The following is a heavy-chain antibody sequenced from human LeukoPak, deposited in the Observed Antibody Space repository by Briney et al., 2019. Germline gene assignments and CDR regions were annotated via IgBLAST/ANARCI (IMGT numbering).Heavy chain of an antibody. D-gene: IGHD6-13*01. CDR2: ITSTGSTT. J-gene: IGHJ4*02. Sequence: DGTLRLSCAAGFSLQSYGMAWVRQAPGKGLQWLSAITSTGSTTYYAESVKGRLTISRDNSKNTLYLQMSSLIYEDTAVYFCAKSKTAAGFHYYDDWGQGTLVTVSS. CDR1: FSLQSYG. V-gene: IGHV3-23*01. CDR3: AKSKTAAGFHYYDD.